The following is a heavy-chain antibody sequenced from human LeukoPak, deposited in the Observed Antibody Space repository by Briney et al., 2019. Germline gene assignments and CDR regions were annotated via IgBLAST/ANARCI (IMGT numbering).Heavy chain of an antibody. CDR1: GXAISSGGYY. J-gene: IGHJ3*02. Sequence: SQTLSLTCTVSGXAISSGGYYWSWIRHHPGKGLECIWYIYYSGSTYYNPSLKRRITISVDTSKNQFSLTLSSVTAADTDVYYCAREGYSSGNDAFDIWGQGTMVTVSS. V-gene: IGHV4-31*03. CDR3: AREGYSSGNDAFDI. CDR2: IYYSGST. D-gene: IGHD6-19*01.